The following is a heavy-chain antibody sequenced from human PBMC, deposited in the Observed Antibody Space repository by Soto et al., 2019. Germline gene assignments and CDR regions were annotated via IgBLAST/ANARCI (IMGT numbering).Heavy chain of an antibody. CDR2: INAGNGNT. D-gene: IGHD2-21*02. V-gene: IGHV1-3*01. CDR3: ARSIVVVTALDY. J-gene: IGHJ4*02. Sequence: ASVKVYCKASGYTFTSYAMHWARQAPGQRLEWMGWINAGNGNTKYSQKFQGRVTITRDTSASTAYMELSSLRSEDTAVYYCARSIVVVTALDYWGQGTLVTVSS. CDR1: GYTFTSYA.